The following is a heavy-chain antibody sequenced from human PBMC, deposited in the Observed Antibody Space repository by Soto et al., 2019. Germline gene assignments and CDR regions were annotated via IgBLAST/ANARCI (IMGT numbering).Heavy chain of an antibody. CDR1: GYNFIGYF. CDR3: ARDTPPLHSQSFDH. Sequence: ASVKVPCKASGYNFIGYFIHWVRQAPGQGPEWMGWINSNSGGTMYAEKFQGRVTMTRDASIRVVYLELSGLTSDDTAVYYCARDTPPLHSQSFDHWGQGALVTVSS. V-gene: IGHV1-2*02. D-gene: IGHD2-15*01. J-gene: IGHJ4*02. CDR2: INSNSGGT.